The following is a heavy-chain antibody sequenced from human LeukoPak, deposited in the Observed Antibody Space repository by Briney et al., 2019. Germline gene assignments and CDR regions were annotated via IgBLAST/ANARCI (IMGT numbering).Heavy chain of an antibody. CDR1: GXTFXXYA. V-gene: IGHV3-23*01. CDR3: AKYSSSWYNGPLDY. D-gene: IGHD6-13*01. J-gene: IGHJ4*02. CDR2: ISGSGGST. Sequence: LXLXXXXXGXTFXXYAMSWVRQAPGKXLEWVSAISGSGGSTYYADSVKGRFTISRDNSKNTLYLQMNSLRAEDTAVYYCAKYSSSWYNGPLDYWGQGTLVTVSS.